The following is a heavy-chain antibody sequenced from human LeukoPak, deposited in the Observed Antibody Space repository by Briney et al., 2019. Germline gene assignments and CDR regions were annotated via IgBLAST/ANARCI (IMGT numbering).Heavy chain of an antibody. J-gene: IGHJ4*02. CDR1: GGSFSGYY. CDR3: ARQHSHFDY. Sequence: PSETLSLTCAVYGGSFSGYYWSWIRQPPGKGLEWIGEINHSGGTNYNPSLKSRVTMSVDTSKNQFSLKLSSVTAADTAVYYCARQHSHFDYWGQGTLVTVSS. D-gene: IGHD1-26*01. CDR2: INHSGGT. V-gene: IGHV4-34*01.